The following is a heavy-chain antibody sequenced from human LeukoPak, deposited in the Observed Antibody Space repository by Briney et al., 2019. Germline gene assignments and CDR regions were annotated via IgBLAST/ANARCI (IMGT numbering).Heavy chain of an antibody. V-gene: IGHV4-39*01. Sequence: SETLSLTCTASGGSISSSSYYWGWIRQPPGKGLEWIGSIYYSGSTYYNPSLKSRVTISVDTSKNQFSLKLSSVTAADRAVYYCARAGNWFDPWGQGTLVTVSS. CDR1: GGSISSSSYY. CDR2: IYYSGST. J-gene: IGHJ5*02. CDR3: ARAGNWFDP.